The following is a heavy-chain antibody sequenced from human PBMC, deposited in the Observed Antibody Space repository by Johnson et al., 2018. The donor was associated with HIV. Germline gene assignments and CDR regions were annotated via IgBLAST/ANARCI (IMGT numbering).Heavy chain of an antibody. Sequence: QVQLVESGGGLVQPGGSLRLSCVASGITFSSYGMHWVRQAPGKGLEWVAIISYDGGSKYYADYVKGRFTVSRDNSKNTLYLQINSLRPEDTAVYYCAREGGNWGNPYDAFDIWGQGTTVTVSS. J-gene: IGHJ3*02. CDR1: GITFSSYG. V-gene: IGHV3-30*03. CDR2: ISYDGGSK. CDR3: AREGGNWGNPYDAFDI. D-gene: IGHD7-27*01.